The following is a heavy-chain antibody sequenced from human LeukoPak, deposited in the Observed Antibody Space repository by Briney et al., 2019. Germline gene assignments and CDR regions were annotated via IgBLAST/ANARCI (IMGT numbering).Heavy chain of an antibody. D-gene: IGHD3-22*01. CDR2: INHSGST. V-gene: IGHV4-34*01. J-gene: IGHJ5*02. CDR1: GGSFSGYY. Sequence: SETLSLTCAVYGGSFSGYYWSWIRQPPGKGVEWIGEINHSGSTNYNPSLKSRVTISVDTSKNQFSLKLSSVTAADTAVYYCARGIRYYYDSSGYYPLNWFDPWGQGTLVTVSS. CDR3: ARGIRYYYDSSGYYPLNWFDP.